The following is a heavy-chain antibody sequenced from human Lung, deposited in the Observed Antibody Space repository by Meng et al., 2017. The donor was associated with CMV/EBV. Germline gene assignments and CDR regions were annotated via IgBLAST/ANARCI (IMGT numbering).Heavy chain of an antibody. J-gene: IGHJ4*02. V-gene: IGHV1-2*02. CDR3: ARGLAVAGTSHFDY. D-gene: IGHD6-19*01. Sequence: KISCKASGYTFTGYYMHWVRQAPGQGLEWMGWINPNSGGTNYAQKFQGRVTMTRDTSISTAYMELSRLRSDDTAVYYCARGLAVAGTSHFDYWGQGXLVTVSS. CDR2: INPNSGGT. CDR1: GYTFTGYY.